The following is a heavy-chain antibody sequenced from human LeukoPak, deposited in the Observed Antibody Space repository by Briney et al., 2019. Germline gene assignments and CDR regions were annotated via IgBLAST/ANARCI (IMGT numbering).Heavy chain of an antibody. CDR3: ASSSKGYYDSI. CDR2: ISSYNGNT. J-gene: IGHJ3*02. CDR1: GYTFTSYG. Sequence: GASVKVSCKASGYTFTSYGISWVRQAPGQGLEWMGWISSYNGNTNYAQKLQGRVTMSTDTSTGTAYMELSSLRSEDTAVYYCASSSKGYYDSIWGQRTIATVSS. V-gene: IGHV1-18*01. D-gene: IGHD3-22*01.